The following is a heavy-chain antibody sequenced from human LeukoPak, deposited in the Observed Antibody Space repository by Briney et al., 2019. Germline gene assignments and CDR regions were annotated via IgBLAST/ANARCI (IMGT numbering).Heavy chain of an antibody. CDR2: IYHSGST. CDR1: GGSFSGYY. D-gene: IGHD3-22*01. J-gene: IGHJ4*02. Sequence: SETLSLTCAVYGGSFSGYYWSWIRQPPGKGLEWIGSIYHSGSTYYNPSLKSRVTISVDTSKNQFSLKLSSVTAADTAVYYCARVTQIYYDSSGYYFDYWGQGTLVTVSS. CDR3: ARVTQIYYDSSGYYFDY. V-gene: IGHV4-34*01.